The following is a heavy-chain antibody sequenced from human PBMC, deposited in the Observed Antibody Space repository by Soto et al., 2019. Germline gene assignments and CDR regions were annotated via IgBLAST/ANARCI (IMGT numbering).Heavy chain of an antibody. J-gene: IGHJ6*03. CDR2: IYYSGST. CDR1: GGSISSSSYY. Sequence: SETLSLTCTVSGGSISSSSYYWGWIRQPPGKGLEWIGSIYYSGSTYYNPSLKSRVTISVDTSKNQFSLKLSSVTAADTAVYYCARRYSGGPYYYYYMEVWGKGTTVTVSS. V-gene: IGHV4-39*01. CDR3: ARRYSGGPYYYYYMEV. D-gene: IGHD1-26*01.